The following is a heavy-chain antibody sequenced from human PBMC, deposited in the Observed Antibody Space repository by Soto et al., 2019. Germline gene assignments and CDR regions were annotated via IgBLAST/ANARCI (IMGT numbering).Heavy chain of an antibody. CDR2: ISYDGSDK. CDR3: ARDYYKYYDSSGYYRSPAY. Sequence: VGSLRLSCAAAGFTFSSYAMHWVRQAPGKGLEWVALISYDGSDKDYADSVKGRFTISRDNSRNTLFLQMNSLRAEDTAVYYCARDYYKYYDSSGYYRSPAYWGQGTLVTVSS. V-gene: IGHV3-30-3*01. J-gene: IGHJ4*02. CDR1: GFTFSSYA. D-gene: IGHD3-22*01.